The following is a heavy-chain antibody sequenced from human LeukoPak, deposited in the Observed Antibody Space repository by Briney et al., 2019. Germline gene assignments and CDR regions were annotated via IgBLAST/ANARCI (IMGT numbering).Heavy chain of an antibody. CDR3: AKTSGGNY. V-gene: IGHV3-23*01. CDR1: GFTFSNYA. Sequence: GGSLRLSCAAYGFTFSNYAMSWVRQAPGKGLEWVSAISGSGDSTYYADSVKGRFTISRDNSRNTLYLQLNSLRVEDTAIYYCAKTSGGNYWGQGTLVTVSS. D-gene: IGHD2-15*01. CDR2: ISGSGDST. J-gene: IGHJ4*02.